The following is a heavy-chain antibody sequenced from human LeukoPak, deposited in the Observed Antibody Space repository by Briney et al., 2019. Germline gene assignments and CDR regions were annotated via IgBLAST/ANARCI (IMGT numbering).Heavy chain of an antibody. CDR2: ISAYNGNT. J-gene: IGHJ6*02. CDR1: GYTFTSYG. D-gene: IGHD4-17*01. V-gene: IGHV1-18*01. Sequence: ASVKVSCKASGYTFTSYGISWVRQAPGQGLEWMGWISAYNGNTNYAQKLQGRVTMTTNTSTSTAYMELRSLRSDDTAVYYCAGAPLPYTVSYYYYYGMDVWGQGTTVTVSS. CDR3: AGAPLPYTVSYYYYYGMDV.